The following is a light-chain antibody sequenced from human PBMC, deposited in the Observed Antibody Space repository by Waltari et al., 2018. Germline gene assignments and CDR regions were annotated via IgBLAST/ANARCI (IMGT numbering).Light chain of an antibody. Sequence: QSLLTQPPSVSGAPGQRITISCTGRRSNIGAGYEVHWYQPFPRTPPNPLIFGSITPASGVPDRFSCSKSGTSASLAITGLQPEDEADYYCQSYDSSLTGFWVFGGGTKLTVV. V-gene: IGLV1-40*01. CDR1: RSNIGAGYE. CDR2: GSI. J-gene: IGLJ3*02. CDR3: QSYDSSLTGFWV.